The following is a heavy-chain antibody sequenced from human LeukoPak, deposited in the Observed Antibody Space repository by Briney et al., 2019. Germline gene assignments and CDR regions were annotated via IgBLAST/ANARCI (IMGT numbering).Heavy chain of an antibody. CDR1: VHPFRQAY. CDR3: STSLRGSDCCLDY. Sequence: GGPHSLSCTLSVHPFRQAYVLWVRQAPGRGLEWVGRMKSKTDGGTTDYAAPVKGRFTISRDDSSGTLYLLMNSLKTEDTAVYYCSTSLRGSDCCLDYWGQGTLVAVSS. V-gene: IGHV3-15*01. CDR2: MKSKTDGGTT. J-gene: IGHJ4*02. D-gene: IGHD2-21*02.